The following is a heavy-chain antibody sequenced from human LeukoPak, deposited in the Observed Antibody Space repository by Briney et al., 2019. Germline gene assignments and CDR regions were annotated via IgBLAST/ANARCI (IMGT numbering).Heavy chain of an antibody. D-gene: IGHD2-21*02. Sequence: GESLKISCKGSGYIFTSHWIGWVRQLPGKGLELMGIIAPGDSDTRYSPSFQGQVTISADKSITTAYLQWSSLKASDSAMYYCARVVVVTATYRYFDLWGRGTLVTVSS. CDR2: IAPGDSDT. V-gene: IGHV5-51*01. CDR1: GYIFTSHW. CDR3: ARVVVVTATYRYFDL. J-gene: IGHJ2*01.